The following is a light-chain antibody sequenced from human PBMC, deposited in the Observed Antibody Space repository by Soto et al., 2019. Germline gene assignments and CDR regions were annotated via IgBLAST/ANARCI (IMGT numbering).Light chain of an antibody. CDR2: EVN. CDR3: FSFAGSSHFL. Sequence: QSALTQPASVSGSPGQSVTIPCTGTSSNVGGYNHVSWYQQHPGKAPKRMIYEVNKRPSGVSNRFSGSKSGDTASLTISGLQAEDEADYYCFSFAGSSHFLFGTGTKLTVL. J-gene: IGLJ1*01. CDR1: SSNVGGYNH. V-gene: IGLV2-23*02.